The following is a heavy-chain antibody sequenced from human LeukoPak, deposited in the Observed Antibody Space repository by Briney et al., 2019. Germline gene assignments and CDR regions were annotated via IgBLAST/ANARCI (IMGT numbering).Heavy chain of an antibody. CDR2: NSGSGGST. CDR1: GFTFSSYA. D-gene: IGHD2-2*01. Sequence: GGSLRLSCAASGFTFSSYAMSWVRQAPGKGLEWVSANSGSGGSTYYTDYVKGRLTIWRDNSKNTLYLQMNSLRAEDTAVYYCANAPVRAATPYYYGMGVWGQGTRVTVSS. J-gene: IGHJ6*02. V-gene: IGHV3-23*01. CDR3: ANAPVRAATPYYYGMGV.